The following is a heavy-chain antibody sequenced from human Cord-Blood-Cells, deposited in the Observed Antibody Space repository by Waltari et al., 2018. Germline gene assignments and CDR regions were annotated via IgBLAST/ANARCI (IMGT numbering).Heavy chain of an antibody. J-gene: IGHJ5*02. CDR2: ISYDGSNK. D-gene: IGHD1-26*01. V-gene: IGHV3-30-3*01. CDR1: GFPFSSYA. CDR3: SGELLNWFDP. Sequence: QVQLVESGGGVVQPGRSLRPSWAASGFPFSSYAMHWVRQAPGKGLEWVAVISYDGSNKYYADSVKGRFTISRDNSKNTLYLQMNSLRAEDTAVYYCSGELLNWFDPWGQGTLVTVSS.